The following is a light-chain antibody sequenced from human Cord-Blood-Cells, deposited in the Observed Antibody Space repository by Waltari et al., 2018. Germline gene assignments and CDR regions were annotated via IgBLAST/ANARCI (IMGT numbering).Light chain of an antibody. CDR2: SNN. CDR3: AAWDDSLNGWV. V-gene: IGLV1-44*01. CDR1: SSNIVSNT. Sequence: QSVLTQPPSASGTPGQRVTISCSGSSSNIVSNTVNWYQQLPGTAPKLLFYSNNRRPAGVPDRFSGSKSGTSASLAISGLQSEDEADYYCAAWDDSLNGWVFGGGTKLTVL. J-gene: IGLJ3*02.